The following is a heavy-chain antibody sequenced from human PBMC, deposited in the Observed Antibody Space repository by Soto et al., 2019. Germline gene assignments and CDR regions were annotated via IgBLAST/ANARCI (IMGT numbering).Heavy chain of an antibody. V-gene: IGHV4-34*01. Sequence: QVHLQQWGAGLLKPSETLSLTCAVNGGAFNGYYWTWIRQSPGKGLQWIVEINHSGTVDYNPSLKSRVTLSIDTSKTQFSPTLTSVNAADTAVYYCAIDGAALVRGSIGGFDYWGQGTLVTVSS. J-gene: IGHJ4*02. D-gene: IGHD3-10*01. CDR1: GGAFNGYY. CDR2: INHSGTV. CDR3: AIDGAALVRGSIGGFDY.